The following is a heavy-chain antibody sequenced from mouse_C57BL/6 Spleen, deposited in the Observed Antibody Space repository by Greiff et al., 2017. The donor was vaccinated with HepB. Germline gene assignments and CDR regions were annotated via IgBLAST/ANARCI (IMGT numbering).Heavy chain of an antibody. CDR3: TRLSYGSRETWFAY. J-gene: IGHJ3*01. CDR1: GFTFSSYA. CDR2: ISSGGDYI. V-gene: IGHV5-9-1*02. Sequence: EVMLVESGEGLVKPGGSLKLSCAASGFTFSSYAMSWVRQTPEKRLEWVAYISSGGDYIYYADTVKGRFTISRDNARNTLYLQMSSLKSEDTAMYYCTRLSYGSRETWFAYWGQGTLVTVSA. D-gene: IGHD1-1*01.